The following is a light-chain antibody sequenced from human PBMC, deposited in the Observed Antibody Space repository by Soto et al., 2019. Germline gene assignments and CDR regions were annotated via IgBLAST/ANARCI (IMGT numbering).Light chain of an antibody. V-gene: IGLV2-14*01. J-gene: IGLJ3*02. CDR1: SSDVGGYKF. Sequence: QSALTQPASVSGSPGQSITISCTGTSSDVGGYKFVSWYQQHPGKAPKLMIYGVSNRPSGVSDRFSGSKSGNPASLTISGLQAEDEADYYCSSYTSSSAVVFGGGTKLTVL. CDR3: SSYTSSSAVV. CDR2: GVS.